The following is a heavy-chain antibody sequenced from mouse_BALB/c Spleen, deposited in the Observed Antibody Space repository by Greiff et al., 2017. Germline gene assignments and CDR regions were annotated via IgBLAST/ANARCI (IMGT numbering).Heavy chain of an antibody. J-gene: IGHJ2*01. CDR3: AKEDYGSSYDDYFDY. V-gene: IGHV5-6-5*01. CDR2: ISSGGST. D-gene: IGHD1-1*01. CDR1: GFTFSSYA. Sequence: EVKLQESGGGLVKPGGSLKLSCAASGFTFSSYAMSWVRQTPEKRLEWVASISSGGSTYYPDSVKGRFTISRDNARNILYLQMSSLRSEDTAMYYCAKEDYGSSYDDYFDYWGQGTTLTVSS.